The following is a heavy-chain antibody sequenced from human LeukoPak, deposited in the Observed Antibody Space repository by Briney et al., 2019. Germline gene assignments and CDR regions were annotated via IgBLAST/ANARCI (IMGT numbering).Heavy chain of an antibody. Sequence: GGSLRLSCAASGFTFSNFDMSWVRQAPGKGLEWVSGIYSTGSTTHHADSVKGRFTISRDNSKSTLYLQMNSLRPEDTAVYYCAKVSRSRTGGDDYWGQGTPVTVSS. J-gene: IGHJ4*02. D-gene: IGHD3-16*01. CDR2: IYSTGSTT. CDR3: AKVSRSRTGGDDY. V-gene: IGHV3-23*05. CDR1: GFTFSNFD.